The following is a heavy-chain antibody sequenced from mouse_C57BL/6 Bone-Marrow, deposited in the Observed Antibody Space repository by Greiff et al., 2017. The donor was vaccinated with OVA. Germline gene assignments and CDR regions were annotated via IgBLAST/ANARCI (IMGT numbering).Heavy chain of an antibody. Sequence: DVHLVESGGGLVQPGGSMKLSCVASGFTFSNYWMNWVRQSPEKGLEWVAQIRLKSDNYATHYAESVKGRFTISRDDSKSSVYLQMNNLRAEDTGIYYCTAPRIRAWFAYWGQGTLVTVSA. V-gene: IGHV6-3*01. CDR3: TAPRIRAWFAY. CDR1: GFTFSNYW. CDR2: IRLKSDNYAT. J-gene: IGHJ3*01. D-gene: IGHD1-1*01.